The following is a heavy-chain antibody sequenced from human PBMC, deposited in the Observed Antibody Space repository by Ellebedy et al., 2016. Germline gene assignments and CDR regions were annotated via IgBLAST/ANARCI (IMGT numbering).Heavy chain of an antibody. CDR1: GYTFTSYD. Sequence: ASVKVSXKASGYTFTSYDINWVRQATGQGLEWMGWMNPNSGNTGYAQKFQGRVTMTRNTSISTAYMELSSLRSEDTAVYYCARAIIAAAGRGVNYGMDVWGQGTTVTVSS. CDR3: ARAIIAAAGRGVNYGMDV. D-gene: IGHD6-13*01. CDR2: MNPNSGNT. J-gene: IGHJ6*02. V-gene: IGHV1-8*01.